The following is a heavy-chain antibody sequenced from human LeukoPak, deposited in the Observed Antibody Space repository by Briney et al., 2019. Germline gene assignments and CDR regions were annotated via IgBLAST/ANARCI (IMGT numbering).Heavy chain of an antibody. CDR1: GGSISSSNYY. J-gene: IGHJ4*02. D-gene: IGHD6-6*01. Sequence: PSETLSLTCTVSGGSISSSNYYWGWIRQPPEKGLEWIGTIYYSGSSYYNPTLKSRLTISVDTSKNQFSLKLSSVTTADTAVYYCARDPIAARSIDYWGQGTLVTVSS. V-gene: IGHV4-39*02. CDR3: ARDPIAARSIDY. CDR2: IYYSGSS.